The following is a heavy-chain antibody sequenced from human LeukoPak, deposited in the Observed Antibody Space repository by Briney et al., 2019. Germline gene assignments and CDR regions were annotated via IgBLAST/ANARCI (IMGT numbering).Heavy chain of an antibody. Sequence: PGGTLRLPCAASGFSFSTYGMNWVRQAPGKGLEWVSSIRVISSYIYYADSVKGPFTLSRDNATNSLSLQMNSLRAEDTAVYYCAREQIPPRFGMDVWGKGTTVTVSS. CDR3: AREQIPPRFGMDV. CDR2: IRVISSYI. V-gene: IGHV3-21*01. CDR1: GFSFSTYG. J-gene: IGHJ6*04. D-gene: IGHD2-21*01.